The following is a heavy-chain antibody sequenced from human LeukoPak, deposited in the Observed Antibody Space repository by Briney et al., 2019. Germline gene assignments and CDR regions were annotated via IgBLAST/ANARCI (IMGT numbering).Heavy chain of an antibody. J-gene: IGHJ6*02. Sequence: ASVKVSCKASGYTFTSYAMHWVRQAPGQRLEWMGWINAGNGNTKYSQKFQGRVTITRDTSASTAYMELSSLRSEDTAVYYCARDISSSWPLRLGYYYYYGMDVWGQGTTVTVSS. CDR3: ARDISSSWPLRLGYYYYYGMDV. CDR1: GYTFTSYA. CDR2: INAGNGNT. V-gene: IGHV1-3*01. D-gene: IGHD6-13*01.